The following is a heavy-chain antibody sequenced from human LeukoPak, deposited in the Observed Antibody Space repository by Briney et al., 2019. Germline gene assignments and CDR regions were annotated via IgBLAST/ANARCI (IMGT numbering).Heavy chain of an antibody. CDR2: IKSKTDGGTT. J-gene: IGHJ4*02. V-gene: IGHV3-15*01. Sequence: PGGSLRLSCALSGFTLSNAWMSCVREAPGKGLEWVGRIKSKTDGGTTDYAAPVKGRFTISREDSKNTLYLQMNSLKTEDTAVYYCTTEGYYGDYDIDYWGQGTLVTVSS. D-gene: IGHD4-17*01. CDR3: TTEGYYGDYDIDY. CDR1: GFTLSNAW.